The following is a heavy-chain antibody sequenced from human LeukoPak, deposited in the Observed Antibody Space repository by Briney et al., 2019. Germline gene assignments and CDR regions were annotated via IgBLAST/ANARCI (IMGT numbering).Heavy chain of an antibody. V-gene: IGHV4-61*01. J-gene: IGHJ5*02. Sequence: SETLSLTCTVSGGSISSSSYYWGWIRQPPGKGLEWIGYIYYSGSTNYNPSLKSRVTISVDTSKNQFSLKLSSVTAADTAVYYCARDYGHRYSSGWYPWGAWGQGTLVTVSS. CDR2: IYYSGST. CDR1: GGSISSSSYY. D-gene: IGHD6-19*01. CDR3: ARDYGHRYSSGWYPWGA.